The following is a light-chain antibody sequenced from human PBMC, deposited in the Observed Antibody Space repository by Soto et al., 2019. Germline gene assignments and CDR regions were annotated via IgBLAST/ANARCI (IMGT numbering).Light chain of an antibody. Sequence: DIQMTQSPSTLSASVGDRVTITCRASQNINTWLAWYQQKPGKGPTLLIYRASRLESGVPSRFSGSGSGTEFALTISSLQPADFATYYCQQYNSYSGTFGQGTKV. V-gene: IGKV1-5*03. CDR3: QQYNSYSGT. CDR1: QNINTW. CDR2: RAS. J-gene: IGKJ1*01.